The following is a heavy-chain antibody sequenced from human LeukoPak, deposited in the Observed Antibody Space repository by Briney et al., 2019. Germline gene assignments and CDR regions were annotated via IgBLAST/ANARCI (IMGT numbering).Heavy chain of an antibody. J-gene: IGHJ4*02. CDR3: VRGHYADY. Sequence: GGSPGLSCAASRFAFSSYYMNWVRQAPGKGLEWVANIKPDGSEENYVDPVRGRFTISRDNAKNSVYLQMNSLRADDTALYYCVRGHYADYTSQGTLVTVSS. V-gene: IGHV3-7*01. CDR1: RFAFSSYY. CDR2: IKPDGSEE.